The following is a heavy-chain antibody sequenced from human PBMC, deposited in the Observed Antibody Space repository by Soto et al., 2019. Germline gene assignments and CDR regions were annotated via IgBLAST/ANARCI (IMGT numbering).Heavy chain of an antibody. Sequence: PSETLSLTCTVSGGSISSYYWSWIRQPPGKGPEWIGYIYYSGSTNYNPSLKSRVTISVDTSKNQFSLKLSSVTAADTAVYYCARIFGTDFDYWGQGTLVTVSS. CDR2: IYYSGST. V-gene: IGHV4-59*01. D-gene: IGHD1-7*01. CDR1: GGSISSYY. CDR3: ARIFGTDFDY. J-gene: IGHJ4*02.